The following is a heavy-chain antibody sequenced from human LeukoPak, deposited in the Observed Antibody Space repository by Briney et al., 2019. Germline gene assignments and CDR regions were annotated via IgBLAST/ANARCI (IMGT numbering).Heavy chain of an antibody. CDR1: GGSVSNYY. J-gene: IGHJ3*02. CDR3: ARGTWIQLWLQAFDI. Sequence: PSETLSLTCTVSGGSVSNYYWSWIRQSPGKGLEWIGFIFYSGTTNYNPSLKSRVTISVNTSKNQFSLKLSSVTAADTAVYYCARGTWIQLWLQAFDIWGQGTMVTVSS. D-gene: IGHD5-18*01. CDR2: IFYSGTT. V-gene: IGHV4-59*02.